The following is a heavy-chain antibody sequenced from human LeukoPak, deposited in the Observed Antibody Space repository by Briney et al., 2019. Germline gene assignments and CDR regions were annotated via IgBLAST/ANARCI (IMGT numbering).Heavy chain of an antibody. CDR3: ASIQSYYFGLDV. D-gene: IGHD4-11*01. J-gene: IGHJ6*02. Sequence: SETLSLTCTVSGGSISSGSYYWSWIRQPAGKGLEWIGRISTSGSTNNNPSLKSRVTKSVDTSKNQFSLKLSSVTAADTAVYYCASIQSYYFGLDVWGQGTTVTVSS. CDR1: GGSISSGSYY. V-gene: IGHV4-61*02. CDR2: ISTSGST.